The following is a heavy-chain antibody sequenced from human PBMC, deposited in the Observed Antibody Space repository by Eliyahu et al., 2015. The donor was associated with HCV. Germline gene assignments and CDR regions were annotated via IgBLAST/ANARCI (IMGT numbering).Heavy chain of an antibody. D-gene: IGHD1-26*01. J-gene: IGHJ4*02. Sequence: EVQLLESGGGLVQPGESLRLSCAASGFTFSSFAMSWVRQAPGKGLEWVSSINDGGGSTYYADSVKGRFTISRDNSKNTLYLQMNSLRVDDTAVYYCAKGGSVDPRVYDYWGQGTLVTVSS. CDR1: GFTFSSFA. CDR2: INDGGGST. CDR3: AKGGSVDPRVYDY. V-gene: IGHV3-23*01.